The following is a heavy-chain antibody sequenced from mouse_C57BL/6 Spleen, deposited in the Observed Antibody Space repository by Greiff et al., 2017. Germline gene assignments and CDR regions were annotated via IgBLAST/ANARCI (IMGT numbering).Heavy chain of an antibody. CDR2: IYPGDGDT. CDR3: ATVVATDAMDD. Sequence: QVQLQQSGAELVKPGASVKISCKASGYAFSSYWMNWVKQRPGKGLEWIGQIYPGDGDTNYNGKFKGKATLTADKSSSTAYMQLSSLTSEDSAVYFFATVVATDAMDDWGQGTSVTASS. J-gene: IGHJ4*01. D-gene: IGHD1-1*01. V-gene: IGHV1-80*01. CDR1: GYAFSSYW.